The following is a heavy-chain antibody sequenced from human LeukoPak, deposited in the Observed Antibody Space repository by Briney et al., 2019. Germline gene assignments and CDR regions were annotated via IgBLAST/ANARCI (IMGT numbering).Heavy chain of an antibody. CDR1: GFTFGDYA. CDR3: ARGAVAAPLT. V-gene: IGHV3-33*01. J-gene: IGHJ5*02. D-gene: IGHD6-19*01. Sequence: GGSLRLSCTASGFTFGDYAMSWFRQAPGKGLEWVAVIWYDGSNKYYADSVKGRFTISRDNSKNTLYLQMNSLRAEDTAVYYCARGAVAAPLTWGQGTLVTVSS. CDR2: IWYDGSNK.